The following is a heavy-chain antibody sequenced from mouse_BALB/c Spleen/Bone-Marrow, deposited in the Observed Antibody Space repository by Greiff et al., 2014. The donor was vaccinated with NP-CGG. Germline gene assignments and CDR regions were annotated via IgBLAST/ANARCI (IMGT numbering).Heavy chain of an antibody. Sequence: DVKLMESGGGLVKPGGSLKLSCAASGFTFSSYAMSWVRQSPEKRLEWVAEISSGGNYTYYPDTVTGRFTISRDNAKNILYLEMSSLRSDDTAMYYCVRAYGSSYAMDYWGQGTSVTVSS. J-gene: IGHJ4*01. CDR2: ISSGGNYT. CDR1: GFTFSSYA. D-gene: IGHD1-1*01. CDR3: VRAYGSSYAMDY. V-gene: IGHV5-9-4*01.